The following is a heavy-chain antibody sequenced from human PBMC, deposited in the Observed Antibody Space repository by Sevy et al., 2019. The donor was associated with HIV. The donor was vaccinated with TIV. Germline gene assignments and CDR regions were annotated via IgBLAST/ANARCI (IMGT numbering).Heavy chain of an antibody. CDR1: GFTFSSYG. J-gene: IGHJ4*02. V-gene: IGHV3-30*02. CDR2: IRYDGSNK. Sequence: GGSLRISCAASGFTFSSYGMHWVRQAPGKGLEWVAFIRYDGSNKYYADSVKGRFTISRDNSKNTLYLQMNSLRAEDTAVYYCVKDPGDDFWSGYLGEAFDYWGQGTLVTVSS. D-gene: IGHD3-3*01. CDR3: VKDPGDDFWSGYLGEAFDY.